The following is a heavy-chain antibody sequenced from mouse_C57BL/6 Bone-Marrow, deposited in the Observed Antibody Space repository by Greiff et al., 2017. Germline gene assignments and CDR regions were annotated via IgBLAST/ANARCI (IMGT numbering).Heavy chain of an antibody. V-gene: IGHV3-6*01. CDR3: ARGGLRGFAY. CDR1: GYSITSGYY. D-gene: IGHD2-4*01. J-gene: IGHJ3*01. Sequence: EVKLVESGPGLVKPSQSLSLTCSVTGYSITSGYYWNWIRQFPGNKLEWMGYISYDGSNNYNPSLKNRISITRDTSKNQCFLKLNSVTTEDTATYYCARGGLRGFAYWGQGTLVTVSA. CDR2: ISYDGSN.